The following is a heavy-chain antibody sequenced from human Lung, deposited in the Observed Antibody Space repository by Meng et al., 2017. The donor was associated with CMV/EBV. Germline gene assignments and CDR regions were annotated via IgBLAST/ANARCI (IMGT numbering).Heavy chain of an antibody. D-gene: IGHD4-11*01. CDR1: GFTFSTHT. Sequence: ESXKISXAASGFTFSTHTMNWVRQAPGKGLEWVSSISSRSGSYIYYADSVKGRFTISRDNAKNSLYLQMNSLRAEDTAVYYCARDSTVSRRWDGMDVCGRAXTVIVSS. CDR2: ISSRSGSYI. J-gene: IGHJ6*02. CDR3: ARDSTVSRRWDGMDV. V-gene: IGHV3-21*01.